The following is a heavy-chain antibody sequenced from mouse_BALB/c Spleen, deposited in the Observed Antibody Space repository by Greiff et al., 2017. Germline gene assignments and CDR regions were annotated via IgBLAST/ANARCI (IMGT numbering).Heavy chain of an antibody. D-gene: IGHD2-1*01. Sequence: EVKLVESGGGLVKPGGSLKLSCAASGFTFSSYAMSWVRQSPEKRLEWVAEISSGGSYTYYPDTVTGRFTISRDNAKNTLYLEMGSLRSEDTAMYYCAREGGGNYFLYAMDYWGQGTSVTVSS. J-gene: IGHJ4*01. CDR2: ISSGGSYT. V-gene: IGHV5-9-4*01. CDR3: AREGGGNYFLYAMDY. CDR1: GFTFSSYA.